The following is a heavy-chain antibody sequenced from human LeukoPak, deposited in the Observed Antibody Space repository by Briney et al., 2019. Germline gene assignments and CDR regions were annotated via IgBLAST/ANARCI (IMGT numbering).Heavy chain of an antibody. CDR2: ISSSSSYI. V-gene: IGHV3-21*01. CDR1: GFTFSSYS. J-gene: IGHJ5*02. D-gene: IGHD5-18*01. CDR3: ARDGYSSVSGWFDP. Sequence: GGSLRLSCAASGFTFSSYSMSWVRQAPGKGLEWVSSISSSSSYIYYADSVKGRFTISRDSAKNSLYLQMNSLRAEDTAVYYCARDGYSSVSGWFDPWGQGTLVTVSS.